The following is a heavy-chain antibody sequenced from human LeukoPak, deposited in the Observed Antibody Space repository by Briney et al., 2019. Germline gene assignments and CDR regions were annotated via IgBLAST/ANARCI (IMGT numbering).Heavy chain of an antibody. V-gene: IGHV3-30*18. CDR3: AKQEIGTTWSVGY. CDR2: ISYDGGSI. CDR1: GFTFSSYS. D-gene: IGHD1-26*01. Sequence: PGGSLRLSCAASGFTFSSYSMNWVRQAPGKGLEWVAVISYDGGSIYYADSVKGRFTISRDDSKNTLFLQMNSLSAEDTAVYYCAKQEIGTTWSVGYWGQGTLVTVSS. J-gene: IGHJ4*02.